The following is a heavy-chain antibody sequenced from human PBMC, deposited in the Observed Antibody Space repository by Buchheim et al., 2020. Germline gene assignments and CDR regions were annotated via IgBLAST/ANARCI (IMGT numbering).Heavy chain of an antibody. CDR1: GFTFSSYA. CDR2: ISGSGGST. Sequence: EVQLLESGGGLVQPGGSLRLSCAASGFTFSSYAMSWVRQAPGKGLEWVSAISGSGGSTYYADSVKGRFTISRDNSKNKLYLQMNSLRAEDTAVYYCAVDYYDSSGYYSRFGYWGQGTL. V-gene: IGHV3-23*01. D-gene: IGHD3-22*01. CDR3: AVDYYDSSGYYSRFGY. J-gene: IGHJ4*02.